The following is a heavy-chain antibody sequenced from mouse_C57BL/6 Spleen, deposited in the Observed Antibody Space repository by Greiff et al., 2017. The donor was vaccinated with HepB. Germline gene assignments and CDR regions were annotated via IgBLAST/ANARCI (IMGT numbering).Heavy chain of an antibody. J-gene: IGHJ1*03. V-gene: IGHV5-17*01. CDR2: ISSGSSTI. D-gene: IGHD2-3*01. CDR1: GFTFSDYG. Sequence: EVKLMESGGGLVKPGGSLKLSCAASGFTFSDYGMHWVRQAPEKGLEWVAYISSGSSTIYYADTVKGRFTISRDNAKNNLFLQMNSLRSAYTAMYYCARNDYWYFDVWGTGTTVTVSS. CDR3: ARNDYWYFDV.